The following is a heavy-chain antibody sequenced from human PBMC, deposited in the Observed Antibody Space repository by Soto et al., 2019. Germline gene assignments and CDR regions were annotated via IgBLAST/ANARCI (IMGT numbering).Heavy chain of an antibody. V-gene: IGHV3-23*01. D-gene: IGHD3-16*01. J-gene: IGHJ5*02. Sequence: PVGSLRLPCAASGFTFSSHAMSWVLQAPGKGLEWVSAISGSGGSTYYADSVKGRFTISRDNSKNTLYLQMNSLRAEDTAVYYCARASSFFWVGSKNWFEPWARETLFTFTP. CDR1: GFTFSSHA. CDR3: ARASSFFWVGSKNWFEP. CDR2: ISGSGGST.